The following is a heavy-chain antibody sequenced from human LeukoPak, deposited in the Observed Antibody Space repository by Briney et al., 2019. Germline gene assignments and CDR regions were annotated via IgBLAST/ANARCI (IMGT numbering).Heavy chain of an antibody. D-gene: IGHD3-22*01. CDR2: IYTSGST. Sequence: SETLSLTCTVSGGSIRSYYWSWIRQPAGKGLEWIGRIYTSGSTNYNPSLKSRVTMSVDTSKNQFSLKLSSVTAADTAVYYCARGISFHPYYYDSSGYYFDYWGQGTLVTVSS. V-gene: IGHV4-4*07. J-gene: IGHJ4*02. CDR1: GGSIRSYY. CDR3: ARGISFHPYYYDSSGYYFDY.